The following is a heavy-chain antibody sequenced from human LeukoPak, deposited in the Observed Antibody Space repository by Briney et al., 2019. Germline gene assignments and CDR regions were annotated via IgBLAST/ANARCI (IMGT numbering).Heavy chain of an antibody. Sequence: GGSLRLSCAASGLTFSSYSMNWVRQAPGKGLEWVSSISSSSSYIYYADSVKGRFTISRDNAKNSLYLQMNSLRTEDTAVYYCARPAREEYYYDSSGYSAADYWGQGTLVTVSS. V-gene: IGHV3-21*01. D-gene: IGHD3-22*01. CDR2: ISSSSSYI. CDR3: ARPAREEYYYDSSGYSAADY. CDR1: GLTFSSYS. J-gene: IGHJ4*02.